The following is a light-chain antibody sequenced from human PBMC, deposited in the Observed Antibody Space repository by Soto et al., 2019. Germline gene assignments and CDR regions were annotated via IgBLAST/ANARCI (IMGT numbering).Light chain of an antibody. CDR3: HQYGSSPLFP. CDR1: QSVSSSY. CDR2: GAS. J-gene: IGKJ3*01. V-gene: IGKV3-20*01. Sequence: EIVLTQSPGTLSLSPGERATLSCRASQSVSSSYLAWYQQKPGQAPRLLIYGASSRATGIPDRFSGSESGTDFTLTISRLEPQDFAVYYCHQYGSSPLFPFGPGTKVDIK.